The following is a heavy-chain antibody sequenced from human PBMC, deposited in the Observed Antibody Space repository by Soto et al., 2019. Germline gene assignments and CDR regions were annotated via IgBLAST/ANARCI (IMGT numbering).Heavy chain of an antibody. CDR1: GGTFSSYA. Sequence: QVQLVQSGAEVKKPGSSVKVSCKASGGTFSSYAISWVRQAPGQGLEWMGGIIPIFGTANYAQKFQGRVTITADKSTSTAYMELSSLRSEDTAVYYCAREEVETAAAGYNYYYYGMDVWGQGTTVTVSS. D-gene: IGHD6-13*01. J-gene: IGHJ6*02. CDR3: AREEVETAAAGYNYYYYGMDV. CDR2: IIPIFGTA. V-gene: IGHV1-69*06.